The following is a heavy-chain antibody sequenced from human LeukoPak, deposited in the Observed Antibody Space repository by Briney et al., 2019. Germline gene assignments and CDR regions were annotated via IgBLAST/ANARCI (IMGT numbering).Heavy chain of an antibody. CDR1: GGSISSYY. V-gene: IGHV4-59*01. CDR3: ARGSVYFDS. Sequence: SETLSLTCTVSGGSISSYYVSWIRQPPGKGLEWIGYISYTGSTGYNPSLKSRVTISVDMSKNQFSLKVSSVTAADTAVYYCARGSVYFDSRGQGTLVTVSS. J-gene: IGHJ4*02. CDR2: ISYTGST.